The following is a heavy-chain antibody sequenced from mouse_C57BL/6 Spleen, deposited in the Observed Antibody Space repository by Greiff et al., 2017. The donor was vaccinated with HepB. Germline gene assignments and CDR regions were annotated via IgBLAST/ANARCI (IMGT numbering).Heavy chain of an antibody. V-gene: IGHV7-1*01. CDR1: GFTFSDFY. Sequence: EVKLVESGGGLVQSGRSLRLSCATSGFTFSDFYMEWVRQAPGKGLEWIAASRNKANDYTTEYSASVKGRFIVSRDTSQSILYLQMNALRAEDTAIYYCARGASLGSFAYWGQGTLVTVSA. D-gene: IGHD3-1*01. J-gene: IGHJ3*01. CDR2: SRNKANDYTT. CDR3: ARGASLGSFAY.